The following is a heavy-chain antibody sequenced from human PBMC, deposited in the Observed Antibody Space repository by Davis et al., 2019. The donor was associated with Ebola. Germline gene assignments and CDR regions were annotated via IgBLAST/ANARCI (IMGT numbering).Heavy chain of an antibody. Sequence: GESLKISCAASGFTVSSNYMSWVRQAPGKGLEWVSVIYSGGSTYYADSVKGRFTISRDNAKNTLYLQMNSLRAEDTAVYYCARVGDCSSTSCFLYYYYGMDVWGQGTTVTVSS. D-gene: IGHD2-2*01. CDR1: GFTVSSNY. V-gene: IGHV3-53*01. CDR2: IYSGGST. CDR3: ARVGDCSSTSCFLYYYYGMDV. J-gene: IGHJ6*02.